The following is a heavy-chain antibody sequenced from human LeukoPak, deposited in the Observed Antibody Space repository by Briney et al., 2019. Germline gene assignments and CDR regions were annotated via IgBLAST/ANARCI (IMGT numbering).Heavy chain of an antibody. CDR1: GGSFSGYY. Sequence: PSETLPLTCAVYGGSFSGYYWSWIRQPPGKGLEWIGEINHSGSTNYNPSLKSRVTISVDKSKNQFSLKLSSVTAADTDVYYCAALIAAAGTNWFDPRGQGTLVTVSS. CDR2: INHSGST. J-gene: IGHJ5*02. D-gene: IGHD6-13*01. CDR3: AALIAAAGTNWFDP. V-gene: IGHV4-34*01.